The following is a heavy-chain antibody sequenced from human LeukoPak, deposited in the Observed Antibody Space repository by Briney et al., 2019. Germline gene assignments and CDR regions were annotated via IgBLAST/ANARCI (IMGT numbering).Heavy chain of an antibody. CDR1: GYTFTGYY. D-gene: IGHD4-23*01. V-gene: IGHV1-2*02. CDR3: ARDRGGGDYGGNYDYYYYYMDV. Sequence: ASVKVSCKASGYTFTGYYMHWVRQAPGQGLEWMGWINPNSGGTNYAQKFQGRVTMTRDTSISTAYMELSRLRSDDTAAYYCARDRGGGDYGGNYDYYYYYMDVWGKGTTVTVSS. CDR2: INPNSGGT. J-gene: IGHJ6*03.